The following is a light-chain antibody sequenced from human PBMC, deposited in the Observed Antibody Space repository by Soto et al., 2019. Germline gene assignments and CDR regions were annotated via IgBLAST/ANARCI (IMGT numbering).Light chain of an antibody. CDR1: KLGDKY. J-gene: IGLJ2*01. Sequence: SYELTQPPSVSVSPGQTASITCSGDKLGDKYACWYQQKPGQSPVLVIYQDNKRPSGIPERFSGSISGNTATLTISETQALDEADYYCQAWDSSTDVVFGGGTKVTVL. CDR2: QDN. V-gene: IGLV3-1*01. CDR3: QAWDSSTDVV.